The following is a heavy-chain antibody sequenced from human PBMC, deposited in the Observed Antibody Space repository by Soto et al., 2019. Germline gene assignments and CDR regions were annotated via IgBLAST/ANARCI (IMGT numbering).Heavy chain of an antibody. Sequence: QVQLVESGGGVVQPGRSLRLSSAASGFTFSSYAMHWVRQAPGKGLEWVAVISYDGSNKYDADYVKGRCTISRDNSKNTLYLQMNSLRAEDTAVYYCARGPYSNYPYYYYGMDVWGQGTTVTVSS. V-gene: IGHV3-30-3*01. D-gene: IGHD4-4*01. CDR3: ARGPYSNYPYYYYGMDV. J-gene: IGHJ6*02. CDR1: GFTFSSYA. CDR2: ISYDGSNK.